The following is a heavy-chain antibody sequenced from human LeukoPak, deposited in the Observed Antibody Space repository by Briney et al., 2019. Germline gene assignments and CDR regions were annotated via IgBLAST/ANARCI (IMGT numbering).Heavy chain of an antibody. CDR1: GYTFTGYY. V-gene: IGHV1-2*02. J-gene: IGHJ4*02. D-gene: IGHD3-10*01. CDR3: ARLDMVRGVIIDY. Sequence: ASVKVSCKASGYTFTGYYMHWVRQAPGQRLEWMGWINPNSGGTNYAQKFQGRVTMTRDTSISTAYMELSRLRSDDTAVYYCARLDMVRGVIIDYWGQGTLVTVSS. CDR2: INPNSGGT.